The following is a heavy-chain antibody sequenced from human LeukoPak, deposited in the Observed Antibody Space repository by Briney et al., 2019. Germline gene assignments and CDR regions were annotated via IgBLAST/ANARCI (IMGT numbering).Heavy chain of an antibody. CDR3: ARATYCSSTSCYTPFDY. CDR1: GFTLRNYA. Sequence: GGSLRLSCAASGFTLRNYALTWVRQAPGKGLEWVSSINGDGYAWYADSVKGRFTISRDNSKNTLYLQMNSLRAEDTAVYYCARATYCSSTSCYTPFDYWGQGTLVTVSS. CDR2: INGDGYA. D-gene: IGHD2-2*02. J-gene: IGHJ4*02. V-gene: IGHV3-23*01.